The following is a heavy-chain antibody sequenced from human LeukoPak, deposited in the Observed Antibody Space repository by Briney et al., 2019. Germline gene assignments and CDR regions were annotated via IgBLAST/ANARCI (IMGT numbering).Heavy chain of an antibody. CDR1: GLTVSSDA. D-gene: IGHD3-22*01. CDR3: AKDRYYYDTSGYHFDY. V-gene: IGHV3-23*01. Sequence: RAGGSWRLSSAASGLTVSSDAMRCRRQAPGKGLKRVSAISGSGGSTYYADSVKGRFTISRDSSKNTLYLQMNSLRAEDTAVYYCAKDRYYYDTSGYHFDYWGQGTLVTVSS. CDR2: ISGSGGST. J-gene: IGHJ4*02.